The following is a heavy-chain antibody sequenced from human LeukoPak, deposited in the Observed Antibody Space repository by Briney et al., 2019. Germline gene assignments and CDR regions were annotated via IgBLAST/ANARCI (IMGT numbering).Heavy chain of an antibody. V-gene: IGHV1-18*01. CDR3: ARDNSAVSDCCSTSCYHFGY. D-gene: IGHD2-2*01. J-gene: IGHJ4*02. CDR1: GYTFSRYG. Sequence: ASVKVSCKASGYTFSRYGISWVRQAPGQGLEWMGWISAYNGNTNYAQKLQGRVTMTTDTSTTTVYMELRSLRFDDTAVYYCARDNSAVSDCCSTSCYHFGYWGQGTLVTVSS. CDR2: ISAYNGNT.